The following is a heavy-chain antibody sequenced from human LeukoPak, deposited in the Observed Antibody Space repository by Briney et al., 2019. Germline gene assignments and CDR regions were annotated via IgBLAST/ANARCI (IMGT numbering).Heavy chain of an antibody. CDR1: GFTFSSHG. Sequence: PGRSLRLSCAASGFTFSSHGMHWVRQAPGKGLEWVAVISYDGSNKYYADSVKGRFTISRDNSKNTLYLQMNSLRAEDTAVYYCAKEGFDGDYYFDYWGQGTLVTVSS. V-gene: IGHV3-30*18. D-gene: IGHD4-17*01. CDR3: AKEGFDGDYYFDY. J-gene: IGHJ4*02. CDR2: ISYDGSNK.